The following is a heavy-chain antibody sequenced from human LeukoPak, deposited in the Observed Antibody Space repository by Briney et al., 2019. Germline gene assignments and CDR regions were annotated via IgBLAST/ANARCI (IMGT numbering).Heavy chain of an antibody. CDR1: GFTFREYS. Sequence: GGSLRLSCAASGFTFREYSMSWVRQAPGQGLEWVSNFRSNGRDTLYTDSVKGRFTISRDNSKNTLYPEMNSLRADDTAVYYCAKGGYTTYFDPWGQGALVTVSS. CDR2: FRSNGRDT. D-gene: IGHD2-15*01. V-gene: IGHV3-23*01. CDR3: AKGGYTTYFDP. J-gene: IGHJ5*02.